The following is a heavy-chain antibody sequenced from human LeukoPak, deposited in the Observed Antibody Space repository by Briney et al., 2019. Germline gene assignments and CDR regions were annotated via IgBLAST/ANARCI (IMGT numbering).Heavy chain of an antibody. V-gene: IGHV4-34*01. Sequence: PSETLSLTCAVYGGSFSGYYCSWIRQPPGKGLEWIGEINHGGSTNYNPSLKSRVTISVDTSKNQFSLKLSSVTAADTAVYYCASTVTTDAFDIWGQGTMVTVSS. D-gene: IGHD4-11*01. CDR2: INHGGST. CDR3: ASTVTTDAFDI. CDR1: GGSFSGYY. J-gene: IGHJ3*02.